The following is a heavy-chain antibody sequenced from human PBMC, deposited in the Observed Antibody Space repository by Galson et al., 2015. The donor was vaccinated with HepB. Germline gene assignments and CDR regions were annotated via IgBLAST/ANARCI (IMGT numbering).Heavy chain of an antibody. D-gene: IGHD1-14*01. CDR1: GFTFSSYS. Sequence: SLRLSCAASGFTFSSYSMNWVRQAPGKGLEWVSSISSSSSYIYYADSVKGRFTISRDNAKNSLYLQMNSLRAEDTAVYYCASWAVADVHGPTGDAFDIWGQGTMVTVSS. CDR2: ISSSSSYI. CDR3: ASWAVADVHGPTGDAFDI. V-gene: IGHV3-21*01. J-gene: IGHJ3*02.